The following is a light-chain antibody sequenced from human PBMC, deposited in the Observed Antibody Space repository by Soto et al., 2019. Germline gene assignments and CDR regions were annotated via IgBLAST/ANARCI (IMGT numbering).Light chain of an antibody. CDR2: CAS. V-gene: IGKV4-1*01. CDR1: QSVLYSSNNKNY. J-gene: IGKJ2*01. CDR3: QQYESTPPT. Sequence: DIVMTQSPDSLAVSLGERATINCKSSQSVLYSSNNKNYLAWYQQRPGQPPKLLIYCASTRESVVPDRFSGRGSGTDFTLTITSLQAEDVAVYYCQQYESTPPTFGQGTKLEIK.